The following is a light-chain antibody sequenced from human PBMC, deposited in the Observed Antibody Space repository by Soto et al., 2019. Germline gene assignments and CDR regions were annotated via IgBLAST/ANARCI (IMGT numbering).Light chain of an antibody. CDR3: SSYAASDRFVV. V-gene: IGLV2-8*01. CDR1: SSDVGGYNY. J-gene: IGLJ2*01. CDR2: EVY. Sequence: QSVLTQPPSASGSPGQSVTISCTGTSSDVGGYNYVSWYQHHPDKAPKLIIYEVYKRPSGVPDRFSGSKSGNTASLTVSGLQAEDEAEYYGSSYAASDRFVVFGGGTKVTVL.